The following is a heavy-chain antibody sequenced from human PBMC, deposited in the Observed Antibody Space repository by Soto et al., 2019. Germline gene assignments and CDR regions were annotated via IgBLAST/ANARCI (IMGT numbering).Heavy chain of an antibody. D-gene: IGHD4-17*01. CDR1: GGSISGGVGGLYY. CDR2: IYDSGST. CDR3: AREVIPLTTDWYFDL. J-gene: IGHJ2*01. V-gene: IGHV4-30-4*01. Sequence: GRGRPSETLSLTCTVSGGSISGGVGGLYYWSWIRQPPGKGLEWTGCIYDSGSTYYNPSLKSRVTISVDTSKNQFSLRLSSVTAADTAVYYCAREVIPLTTDWYFDLWGRGTLVTVSS.